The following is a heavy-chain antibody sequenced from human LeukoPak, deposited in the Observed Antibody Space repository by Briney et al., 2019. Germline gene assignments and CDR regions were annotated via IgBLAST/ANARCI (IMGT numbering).Heavy chain of an antibody. CDR2: ISSNGGST. CDR1: GFTFSSYA. Sequence: GGSLRLSCSASGFTFSSYAMHWVRQAPGKGLEYVSAISSNGGSTYYADSVKSRFTISRDNSKNTLYLQMSSLRAEDTAVYYCVKDVGAKGDYYYYYGMDVWGQGSTVTVSS. V-gene: IGHV3-64D*09. CDR3: VKDVGAKGDYYYYYGMDV. D-gene: IGHD1-26*01. J-gene: IGHJ6*02.